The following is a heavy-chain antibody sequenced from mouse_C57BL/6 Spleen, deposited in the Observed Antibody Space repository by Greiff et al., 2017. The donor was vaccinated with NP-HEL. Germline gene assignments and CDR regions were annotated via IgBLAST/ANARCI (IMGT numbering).Heavy chain of an antibody. Sequence: VQLQQPGAELVKPGASVKMSCKASGYTFTSYWITWVKQRPGQGLEWIGDIYPGSGSTNYNEQFKSKATLPVDTSSSTAYMQLSSLTSEDSAFYYCARQLRPYYAMDYWGQGTSVTGSS. J-gene: IGHJ4*01. D-gene: IGHD3-2*02. CDR3: ARQLRPYYAMDY. CDR2: IYPGSGST. V-gene: IGHV1-55*01. CDR1: GYTFTSYW.